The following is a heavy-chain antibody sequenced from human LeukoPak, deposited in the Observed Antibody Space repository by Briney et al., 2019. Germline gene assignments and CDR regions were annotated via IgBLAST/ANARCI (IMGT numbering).Heavy chain of an antibody. CDR2: ISWNSGSI. J-gene: IGHJ4*02. CDR1: GFTFSSYG. D-gene: IGHD4-17*01. Sequence: GGSLRLSCAASGFTFSSYGMHWVRQAPGKGLEWVSGISWNSGSIGYADSVKGRFTISRDNAKNSLYLQMNSLRAEDTALYYCAKDTSDEYGLDYWGQGTLVTVSS. V-gene: IGHV3-9*01. CDR3: AKDTSDEYGLDY.